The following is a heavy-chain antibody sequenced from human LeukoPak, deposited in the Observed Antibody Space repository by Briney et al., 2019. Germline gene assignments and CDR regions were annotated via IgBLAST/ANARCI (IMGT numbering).Heavy chain of an antibody. Sequence: GGSLRLSCAASGFTFSDYYMSWFRQAPGKGLEWVGYISKTSDDTRYADSVRGRFTISRDSYMNTLFLQMNSLRADDTAVYYCAGATKWLAHDFWGQGILVTVSS. CDR2: ISKTSDDT. V-gene: IGHV3-11*05. CDR1: GFTFSDYY. D-gene: IGHD6-19*01. CDR3: AGATKWLAHDF. J-gene: IGHJ4*02.